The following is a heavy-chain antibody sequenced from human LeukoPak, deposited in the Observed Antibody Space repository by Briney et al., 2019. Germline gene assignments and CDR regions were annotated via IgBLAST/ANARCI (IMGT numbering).Heavy chain of an antibody. V-gene: IGHV3-74*01. CDR2: IKSDGSST. CDR1: GFTFRRYW. D-gene: IGHD1-26*01. J-gene: IGHJ4*02. CDR3: VRDNRSYNFDY. Sequence: HTGGSLRLSCAASGFTFRRYWVHCVRQAPGKGLVWVSCIKSDGSSTSIADSAKGRFTISRDNAKNTVYLQMNSLRAEDTAVYYCVRDNRSYNFDYWGQGTLVTVSS.